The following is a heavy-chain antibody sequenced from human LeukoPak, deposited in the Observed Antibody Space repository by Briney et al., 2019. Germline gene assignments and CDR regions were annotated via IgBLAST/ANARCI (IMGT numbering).Heavy chain of an antibody. D-gene: IGHD3-10*01. V-gene: IGHV1-46*01. CDR2: INPSGGST. J-gene: IGHJ4*02. Sequence: ASVKVSCKASGYTFTSYYMHWVRQAPGQGLEWMGIINPSGGSTSYAQKFQGRVTMTRDTSTSTVYMELSSLRSEDTAVYYCARAYGITMVQVVPDYWGQGTLVTVSS. CDR3: ARAYGITMVQVVPDY. CDR1: GYTFTSYY.